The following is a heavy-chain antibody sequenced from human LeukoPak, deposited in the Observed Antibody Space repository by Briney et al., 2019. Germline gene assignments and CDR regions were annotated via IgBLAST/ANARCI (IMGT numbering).Heavy chain of an antibody. J-gene: IGHJ1*01. CDR3: ARAPSEIGGYYPEYFRH. CDR2: IKSDGGT. V-gene: IGHV3-74*01. D-gene: IGHD3-22*01. CDR1: GFTFSTYW. Sequence: PGGSLRLSCAASGFTFSTYWMHWVRQAPGKGLVWASRIKSDGGTNYADSVKGRFTISSDNARKTVSLQMNSLRPEDTGVYYCARAPSEIGGYYPEYFRHWGQGTLVTVSS.